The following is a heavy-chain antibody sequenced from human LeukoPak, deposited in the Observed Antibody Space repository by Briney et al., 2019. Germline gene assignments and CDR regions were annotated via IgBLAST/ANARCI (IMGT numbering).Heavy chain of an antibody. CDR1: GGSFSGYY. J-gene: IGHJ4*02. D-gene: IGHD2-2*01. CDR3: ARDGSYCSSTSCRHLDY. CDR2: INHSGST. Sequence: KPSETLSLTCAVYGGSFSGYYWSWLRQPPGKGLEWLGEINHSGSTNYNPSLKSRVTISVDTSKNQFSLKLSSVTAADTAVYYCARDGSYCSSTSCRHLDYWGQGTLVTVSS. V-gene: IGHV4-34*01.